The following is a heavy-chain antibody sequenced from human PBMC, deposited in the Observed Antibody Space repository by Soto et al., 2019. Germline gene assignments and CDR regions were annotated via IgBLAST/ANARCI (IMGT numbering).Heavy chain of an antibody. CDR2: IWYDGSNK. Sequence: QVQLVESGGGVVQPGRSLRLSCAASGFTFSDHGMHWVRQAPGKGLEWVAVIWYDGSNKYYADSVKGRFTISRDNSKNTLYRQMNSLRAEDTAVYYCSRWGDDKKLSHWGQGTLVTVSS. CDR1: GFTFSDHG. V-gene: IGHV3-33*01. J-gene: IGHJ4*02. CDR3: SRWGDDKKLSH. D-gene: IGHD3-16*01.